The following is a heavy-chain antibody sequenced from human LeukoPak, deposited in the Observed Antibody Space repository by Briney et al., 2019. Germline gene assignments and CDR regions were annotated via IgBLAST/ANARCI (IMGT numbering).Heavy chain of an antibody. CDR2: INPSGGST. D-gene: IGHD3-10*01. Sequence: ASVKVSCKASGYTFTSYYMHWVRQAPGQGLEWMGIINPSGGSTSYAQKFQGRVTMTRDTSTSTVYMELSSLRSEDTAVYYCARDRVVRGVSRPYYFDYWGQGTLVTVSS. J-gene: IGHJ4*02. CDR3: ARDRVVRGVSRPYYFDY. V-gene: IGHV1-46*01. CDR1: GYTFTSYY.